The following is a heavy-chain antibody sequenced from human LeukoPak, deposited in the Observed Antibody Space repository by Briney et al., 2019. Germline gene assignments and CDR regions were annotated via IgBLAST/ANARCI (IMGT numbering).Heavy chain of an antibody. CDR3: ASVPHYGSENYYSLDY. J-gene: IGHJ4*02. CDR1: GFTFSDYY. D-gene: IGHD3-10*01. CDR2: ISSSGSTI. Sequence: GGSLRLSCAASGFTFSDYYMSWIRQAPGKGLEWVSYISSSGSTIYYADSVKGRFTISRDNAKNSLFLQMNSLRAEDTAVYYCASVPHYGSENYYSLDYWGQGTLVTVSS. V-gene: IGHV3-11*01.